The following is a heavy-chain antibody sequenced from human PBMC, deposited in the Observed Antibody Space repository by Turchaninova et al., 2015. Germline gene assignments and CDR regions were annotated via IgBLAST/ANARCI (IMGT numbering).Heavy chain of an antibody. V-gene: IGHV2-5*02. Sequence: QITLKESGPTLVKPTQSLTLTCTFSGFSRSTSGVGVGWIRQPPGKALEWLALIYWDDDKRYSPSLKSRLTITRDTSKNQVVFTMTTLDPVDTGTYYCAHFPESGQLGVVIIYFDYWGQGILVTVSS. CDR2: IYWDDDK. J-gene: IGHJ4*02. CDR1: GFSRSTSGVG. D-gene: IGHD3-3*01. CDR3: AHFPESGQLGVVIIYFDY.